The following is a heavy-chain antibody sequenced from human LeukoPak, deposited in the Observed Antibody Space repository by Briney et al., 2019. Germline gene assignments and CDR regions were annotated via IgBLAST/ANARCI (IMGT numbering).Heavy chain of an antibody. D-gene: IGHD4-17*01. CDR1: GFTFSSYA. CDR3: AKLTTVTFSGWDY. V-gene: IGHV3-23*01. J-gene: IGHJ4*02. CDR2: ISGSAVST. Sequence: GGSLRLSCAPSGFTFSSYAMSWVRQAPGKGPEGVSTISGSAVSTYYADSVKGRFTISRDNSKNTLSLQMNSLRVEDTAVYYCAKLTTVTFSGWDYWGQGTLVTVSS.